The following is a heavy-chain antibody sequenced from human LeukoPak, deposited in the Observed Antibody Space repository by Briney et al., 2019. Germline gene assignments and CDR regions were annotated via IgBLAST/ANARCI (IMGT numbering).Heavy chain of an antibody. CDR3: AKGPMIVVVITSYFDY. Sequence: GGSLRLSCAASGFTFSSYAISWVRQAPGKGLEWVSAISGSGGSTYYADSVKGRFTISRDNSKNTLYLQMNSLRAEDTAVYYCAKGPMIVVVITSYFDYWGQGTLVTVSS. CDR1: GFTFSSYA. V-gene: IGHV3-23*01. CDR2: ISGSGGST. D-gene: IGHD3-22*01. J-gene: IGHJ4*02.